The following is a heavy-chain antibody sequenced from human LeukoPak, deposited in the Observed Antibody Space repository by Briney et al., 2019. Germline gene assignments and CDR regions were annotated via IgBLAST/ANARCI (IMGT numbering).Heavy chain of an antibody. D-gene: IGHD2/OR15-2a*01. J-gene: IGHJ3*02. V-gene: IGHV3-21*01. Sequence: GGSLRPSCAASGFTFSSYAMNWVRQAPGKGLEWVSSISSSSSYIYYADSVKGRFTISRDNAKNSLYLQMNSLRAEDTAVYYCARDLSPGAFDIWGQGTMVTVSS. CDR2: ISSSSSYI. CDR1: GFTFSSYA. CDR3: ARDLSPGAFDI.